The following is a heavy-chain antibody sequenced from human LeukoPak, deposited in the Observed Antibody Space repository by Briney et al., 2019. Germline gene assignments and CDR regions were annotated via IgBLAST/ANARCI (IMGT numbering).Heavy chain of an antibody. Sequence: GGSLRLSCAASGFTFSSYSMNWVRQAPGKGLEWVSSISSSSSYIYYADSVKGRFTISRDNAKNSLYLQMNSLRAEDTAVYYCASSIVVVTPGAFDIWGQGTMVTVSS. D-gene: IGHD2-21*02. V-gene: IGHV3-21*01. J-gene: IGHJ3*02. CDR1: GFTFSSYS. CDR2: ISSSSSYI. CDR3: ASSIVVVTPGAFDI.